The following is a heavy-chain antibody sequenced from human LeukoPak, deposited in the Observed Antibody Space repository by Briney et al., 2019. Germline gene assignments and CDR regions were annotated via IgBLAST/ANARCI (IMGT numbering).Heavy chain of an antibody. CDR2: ISAYNGNT. V-gene: IGHV1-18*01. J-gene: IGHJ4*02. Sequence: SVKVSCKASGYTFTSYGISWVRQAPGQGRDWMGWISAYNGNTNYAQKLQGRVTMTTATSTSTAYMELRSLRSDDTAVYYCARDYRVSWGTTDYFDYWGQGTLVTVSS. CDR1: GYTFTSYG. CDR3: ARDYRVSWGTTDYFDY. D-gene: IGHD3-16*01.